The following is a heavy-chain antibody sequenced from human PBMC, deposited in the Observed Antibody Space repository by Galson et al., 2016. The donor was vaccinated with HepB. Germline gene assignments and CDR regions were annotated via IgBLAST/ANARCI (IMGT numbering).Heavy chain of an antibody. D-gene: IGHD1/OR15-1a*01. CDR1: GYTFSKYA. V-gene: IGHV1-3*01. J-gene: IGHJ4*02. CDR2: INGGNGNT. Sequence: SVKVSCKASGYTFSKYAMHWVRQAPGQSLEWMGWINGGNGNTKYSQNFQGRLTITRDTSASTAYMDLNSLRSEDTALYFSAALTKKYYFDYWGQGTLVTVSS. CDR3: AALTKKYYFDY.